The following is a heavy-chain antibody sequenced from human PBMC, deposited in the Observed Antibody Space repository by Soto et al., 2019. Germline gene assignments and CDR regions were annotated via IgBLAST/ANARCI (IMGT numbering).Heavy chain of an antibody. J-gene: IGHJ4*02. V-gene: IGHV3-23*01. CDR1: GFTFNNFA. D-gene: IGHD5-12*01. Sequence: EVQLLESGGGLVQPGGSLRLSGVASGFTFNNFAMSWVRQAPGKGLEWVSSITSSSDRTYYAASVKGRFTISRDNSKNTLFLQMNSLTAEDTAVYYCAEGGFYDGFDYWGQGTLVTVSS. CDR3: AEGGFYDGFDY. CDR2: ITSSSDRT.